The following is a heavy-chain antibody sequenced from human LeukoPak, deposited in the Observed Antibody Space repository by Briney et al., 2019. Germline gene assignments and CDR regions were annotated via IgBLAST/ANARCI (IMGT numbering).Heavy chain of an antibody. CDR1: GFTFSSYA. J-gene: IGHJ4*02. CDR2: ISGSGGST. CDR3: AKASAMIVVVSKHFDY. V-gene: IGHV3-23*01. D-gene: IGHD3-22*01. Sequence: GGSLRLSCAASGFTFSSYAVSWVRQAPGKGLQWLSAISGSGGSTYYADSVKGRFTISRDNSKNTLYLQMNSLRAEDTAVYYCAKASAMIVVVSKHFDYWGQGTLVTVSS.